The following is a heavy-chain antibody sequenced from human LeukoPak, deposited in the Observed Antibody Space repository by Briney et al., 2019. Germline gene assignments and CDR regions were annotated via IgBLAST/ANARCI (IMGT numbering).Heavy chain of an antibody. CDR1: GFTFSNYW. CDR3: ATYSSLNRREFQY. V-gene: IGHV3-7*01. Sequence: GGCLRLSCEGSGFTFSNYWMGWVRQAPGKGLQWVANIKTDGSEKYYVDSVKGRFTISRDNAKNSLYLQMNSLRAEDTAVYYCATYSSLNRREFQYWGQGTLLTVSS. CDR2: IKTDGSEK. D-gene: IGHD3-22*01. J-gene: IGHJ1*01.